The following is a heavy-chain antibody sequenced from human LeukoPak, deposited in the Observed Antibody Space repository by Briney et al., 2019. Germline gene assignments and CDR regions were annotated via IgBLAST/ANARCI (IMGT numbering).Heavy chain of an antibody. CDR3: ARLPGPYSSDFDK. Sequence: SETLSLTCSLSGDSFTRSTYYWGWIRQTPRKGLEWIATMYHRGSRYYNPSLESRVTMSIDANRFSLKLRSVTATDSGVYYCARLPGPYSSDFDKWGRGALVIVSS. D-gene: IGHD2-21*01. J-gene: IGHJ4*02. CDR2: MYHRGSR. V-gene: IGHV4-39*02. CDR1: GDSFTRSTYY.